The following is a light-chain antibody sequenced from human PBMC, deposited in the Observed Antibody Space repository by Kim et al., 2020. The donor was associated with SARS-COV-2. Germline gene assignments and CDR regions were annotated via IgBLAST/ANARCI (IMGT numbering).Light chain of an antibody. CDR2: MAS. Sequence: SASVGDRVTITCRASQSISSWLAWYQQKPGKAPKLLIYMASSLESGVPSRFSGSGSGTEFTLTISSLQAEDFATYFCQQYYSDWTFGQGTKVDIK. CDR1: QSISSW. CDR3: QQYYSDWT. J-gene: IGKJ1*01. V-gene: IGKV1-5*03.